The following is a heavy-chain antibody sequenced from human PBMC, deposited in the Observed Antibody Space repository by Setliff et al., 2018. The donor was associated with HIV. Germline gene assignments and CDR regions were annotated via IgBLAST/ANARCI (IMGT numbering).Heavy chain of an antibody. CDR2: IYYSGSP. CDR1: GGSISSGSYY. V-gene: IGHV4-39*07. CDR3: ARGLSGRFDY. Sequence: KPSETLSLTCTVFGGSISSGSYYWGWIRLPPGKGLEWIGSIYYSGSPYYNPSLKSRVTTSIDTSKNQFSLKLTSVTAADTAVYYCARGLSGRFDYWGQGTLVTVSS. D-gene: IGHD6-25*01. J-gene: IGHJ4*02.